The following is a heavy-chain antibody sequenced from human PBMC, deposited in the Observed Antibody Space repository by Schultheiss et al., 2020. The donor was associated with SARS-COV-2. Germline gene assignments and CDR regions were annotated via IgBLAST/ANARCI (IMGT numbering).Heavy chain of an antibody. J-gene: IGHJ6*02. D-gene: IGHD1-20*01. CDR3: ARANPITGTTGYYYGMDV. CDR2: ISYDGSNK. Sequence: GGSLRLSCAASGFTFSSYAMHWVRQAPGKGLEWVAVISYDGSNKYYADSVKGRFTISRDNSKNTLYLQMNSLRAEDTAVYYCARANPITGTTGYYYGMDVWGQGTTVTVSS. V-gene: IGHV3-30*07. CDR1: GFTFSSYA.